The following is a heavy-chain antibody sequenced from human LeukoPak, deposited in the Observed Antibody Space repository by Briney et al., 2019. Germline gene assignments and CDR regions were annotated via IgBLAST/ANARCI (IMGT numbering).Heavy chain of an antibody. D-gene: IGHD3-10*01. CDR2: ISGSGDIT. CDR1: GFIFSSYA. V-gene: IGHV3-23*01. Sequence: PGGSLRLSCAASGFIFSSYAMSWVRQAPGKGLEWVSGISGSGDITYYADSVKGRFTISRDNSKNTLYLQMNSLRAEDTAVYYCAKDRNYYGSGSWLFDYWGPGTLVTVSS. CDR3: AKDRNYYGSGSWLFDY. J-gene: IGHJ4*02.